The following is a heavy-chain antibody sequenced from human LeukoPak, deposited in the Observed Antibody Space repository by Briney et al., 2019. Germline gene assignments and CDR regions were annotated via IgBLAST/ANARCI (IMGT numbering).Heavy chain of an antibody. J-gene: IGHJ4*02. CDR1: GDSVSSNSAA. D-gene: IGHD6-19*01. CDR2: TYYRSKWYD. V-gene: IGHV6-1*01. Sequence: SQTLSLTCAISGDSVSSNSAAWNWIRQSPSRGLEWLGRTYYRSKWYDDYAVSVKSRTTINADTSKNQFSLQLRSETPDDTAVYYCARGGSGMTVSLFASWGQGTLVTVSS. CDR3: ARGGSGMTVSLFAS.